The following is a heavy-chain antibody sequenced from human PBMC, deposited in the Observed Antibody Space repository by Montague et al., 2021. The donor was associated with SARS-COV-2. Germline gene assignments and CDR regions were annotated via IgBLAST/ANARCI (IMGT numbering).Heavy chain of an antibody. CDR1: GFTFSPYA. CDR2: MSHYGSYE. J-gene: IGHJ4*02. Sequence: SLRLSCAASGFTFSPYAIPWVRQAPGKGLEWVAIMSHYGSYEHYADSVKGRFTISRDSSKNTLHLQMNSLTAEDTAVYYCAVQPRDSSAWHPFDYWGQGTLVTVSS. V-gene: IGHV3-33*03. D-gene: IGHD6-19*01. CDR3: AVQPRDSSAWHPFDY.